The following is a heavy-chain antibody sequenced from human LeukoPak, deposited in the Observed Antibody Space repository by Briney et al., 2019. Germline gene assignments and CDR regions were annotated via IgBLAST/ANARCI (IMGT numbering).Heavy chain of an antibody. V-gene: IGHV5-51*01. Sequence: GESLKISCKGSGYSFTSYWIGWVRQMPGKGLEWMGIIYPGDSDTRYSPSFQGQVTISADKSISTAYLQWSSLKASDTAMYYCARLWAAAGTGFYYYMDVWGKGTTVTVSS. CDR1: GYSFTSYW. D-gene: IGHD6-13*01. J-gene: IGHJ6*03. CDR3: ARLWAAAGTGFYYYMDV. CDR2: IYPGDSDT.